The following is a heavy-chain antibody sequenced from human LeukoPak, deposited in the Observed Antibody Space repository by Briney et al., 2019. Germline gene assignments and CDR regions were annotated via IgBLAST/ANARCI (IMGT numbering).Heavy chain of an antibody. CDR3: ARLMVWYYFDY. CDR1: GFTFTTYW. CDR2: INSDGSIT. V-gene: IGHV3-74*01. Sequence: GGSLRLSCAASGFTFTTYWMHWVRQAPGKGLVWVSHINSDGSITSYADSVKGRFTISRDNAKNTLYLQMNSLRAEDTAVYYCARLMVWYYFDYWGQGTLVTVSS. D-gene: IGHD2-8*01. J-gene: IGHJ4*02.